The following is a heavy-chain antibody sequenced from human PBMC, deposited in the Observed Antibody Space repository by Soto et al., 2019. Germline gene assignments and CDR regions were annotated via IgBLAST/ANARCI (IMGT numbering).Heavy chain of an antibody. CDR3: ARHPGPEYQLLLRFDY. V-gene: IGHV4-59*08. J-gene: IGHJ4*02. CDR1: GGSISSYY. CDR2: IYYSGST. D-gene: IGHD2-2*01. Sequence: SETLSLTCTVSGGSISSYYWSWIRQPPGKGLEWIGYIYYSGSTNYNPSLKSRVNISVDTSKNQFSLKLSSVTAADTAVYYCARHPGPEYQLLLRFDYWGQGTLVTVSS.